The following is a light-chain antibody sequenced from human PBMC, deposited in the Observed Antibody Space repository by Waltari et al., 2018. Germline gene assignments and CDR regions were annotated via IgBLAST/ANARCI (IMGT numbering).Light chain of an antibody. Sequence: EIVMTQSPAALSVSPGERATLSCRASQSVSSNLAWYQQNPGQAPRLLIYGASTRATGIPARFSGGGSGTEFTLTITSMQSEDFGVYYCQQYNDWWTFGQGTKVEIK. J-gene: IGKJ1*01. CDR1: QSVSSN. CDR2: GAS. V-gene: IGKV3-15*01. CDR3: QQYNDWWT.